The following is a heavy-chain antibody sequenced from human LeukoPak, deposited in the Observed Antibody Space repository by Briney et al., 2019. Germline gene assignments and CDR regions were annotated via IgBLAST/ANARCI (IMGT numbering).Heavy chain of an antibody. CDR3: ASGWSGYEKDDDAFDI. CDR1: GGPISSYY. V-gene: IGHV4-59*01. J-gene: IGHJ3*02. D-gene: IGHD5-12*01. Sequence: SETLSLTCTVSGGPISSYYWSWIRQPPGKGLEWIGYIYYSGSTNYNPSLKSRVTISVDTSKNQFSLKLSSVTAADTAVYYCASGWSGYEKDDDAFDIWGQGTMVTVSS. CDR2: IYYSGST.